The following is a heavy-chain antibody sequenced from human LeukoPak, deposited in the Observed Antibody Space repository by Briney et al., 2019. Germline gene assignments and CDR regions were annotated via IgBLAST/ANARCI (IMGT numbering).Heavy chain of an antibody. CDR2: IYYSGST. CDR1: GGSISSSSYY. V-gene: IGHV4-39*02. D-gene: IGHD2-2*01. Sequence: PSETLSLTCTVSGGSISSSSYYWGWIRQPPGKGLEWIGSIYYSGSTYYNPSLKSRVTISVDTSKNQFSLKLSSVTAADTAVYYCARDIGYCSSTSCFDYWGQGTLVTVSS. J-gene: IGHJ4*02. CDR3: ARDIGYCSSTSCFDY.